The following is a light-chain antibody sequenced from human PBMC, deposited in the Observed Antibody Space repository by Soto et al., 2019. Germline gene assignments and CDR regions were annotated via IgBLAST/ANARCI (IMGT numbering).Light chain of an antibody. V-gene: IGKV1-9*01. CDR1: QGISSY. CDR2: AAS. CDR3: QQLNSYPIT. J-gene: IGKJ5*01. Sequence: DIQLTQSPSFLSASVGDRVTITCLASQGISSYLAWYQQKPGKAPKLLIYAASTLQSGVPSRFSGSGSGTEFTLTISILQPEDFATYCGQQLNSYPITVGQGTRLEI.